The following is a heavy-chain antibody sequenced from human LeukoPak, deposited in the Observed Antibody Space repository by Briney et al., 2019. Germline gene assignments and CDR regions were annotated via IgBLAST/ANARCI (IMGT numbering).Heavy chain of an antibody. J-gene: IGHJ4*02. V-gene: IGHV3-23*01. D-gene: IGHD3-16*02. CDR1: GFTFSSYA. Sequence: PGGSLRLSCAASGFTFSSYAMSWVRQAPGKGLEWVSAISGSGGSTYYADSVKGRFTISRENSKNTLYLQMNSLRAEDTAVYYCAKLPWGSYRYNPLDYWGQGTLVAVSS. CDR3: AKLPWGSYRYNPLDY. CDR2: ISGSGGST.